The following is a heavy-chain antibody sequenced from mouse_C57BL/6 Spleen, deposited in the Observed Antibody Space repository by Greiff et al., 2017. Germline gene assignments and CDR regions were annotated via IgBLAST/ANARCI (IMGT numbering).Heavy chain of an antibody. J-gene: IGHJ2*01. CDR2: IDPETGGT. CDR3: TREGGNWDYFDY. Sequence: VQLQQSGAELVRPGASVTLSCKASGYTFTDYEMHWVKQTPVHGLEWIGAIDPETGGTAYNQKFKGKAILTADKSSSTAYMELRSLTSEDSAVYYCTREGGNWDYFDYWGQGTTRTVSS. D-gene: IGHD2-1*01. CDR1: GYTFTDYE. V-gene: IGHV1-15*01.